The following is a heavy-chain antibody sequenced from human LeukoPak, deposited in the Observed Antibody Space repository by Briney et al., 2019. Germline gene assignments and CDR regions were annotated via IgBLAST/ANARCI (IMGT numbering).Heavy chain of an antibody. V-gene: IGHV1-2*02. Sequence: ASVKVSCKASGYTFTGYYMHWVRQAPGQGLEWMGWINPNSGGTNYAQKFQGRVTMTRDTSISTAYMELSRLRSDDTAVHYCARDPLAAAVNSPHYYYYYMDVWGKGTTVTVSS. D-gene: IGHD6-13*01. CDR2: INPNSGGT. CDR1: GYTFTGYY. CDR3: ARDPLAAAVNSPHYYYYYMDV. J-gene: IGHJ6*03.